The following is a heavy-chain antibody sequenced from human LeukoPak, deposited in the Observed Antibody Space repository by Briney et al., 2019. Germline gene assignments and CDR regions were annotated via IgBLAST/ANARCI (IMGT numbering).Heavy chain of an antibody. D-gene: IGHD3-16*01. CDR3: ARGGIRVFDC. J-gene: IGHJ4*02. Sequence: GGSLRLSCAASGFTFSRYGMHWVRQAPGKGLEWVAAISYDGSNKYYADSVKGRFTISRDNAKNSLYLQMNSLRAEDTAVYYCARGGIRVFDCWGQGTLVTVSS. CDR2: ISYDGSNK. CDR1: GFTFSRYG. V-gene: IGHV3-30*04.